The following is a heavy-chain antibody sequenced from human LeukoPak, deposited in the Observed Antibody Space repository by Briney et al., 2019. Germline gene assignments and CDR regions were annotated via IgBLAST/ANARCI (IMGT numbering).Heavy chain of an antibody. V-gene: IGHV4-34*01. D-gene: IGHD3-22*01. J-gene: IGHJ4*02. CDR1: GGSFSGYY. Sequence: SETLSLTCAVYGGSFSGYYWSWIRQPPGKGLEWIGEINHSGSTNYNPSLKSRVTISVDTSKNQFSLKLSSVTAAGTAVYYCARGGLGYYDSSGYYYYFDYWGQGTLVTVSS. CDR2: INHSGST. CDR3: ARGGLGYYDSSGYYYYFDY.